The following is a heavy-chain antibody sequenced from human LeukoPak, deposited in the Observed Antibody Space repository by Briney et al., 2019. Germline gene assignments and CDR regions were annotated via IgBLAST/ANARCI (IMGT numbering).Heavy chain of an antibody. V-gene: IGHV5-51*01. Sequence: GEALEISCKGSGYSFTSYWIGWGRQMPGKGLEWMGIIYPGDSDTRYSPSFQGQVTISADKSISTAYLQWSSLKASDTAMYYCARQGYVDTAMVHYWGQGTLVTVSS. CDR1: GYSFTSYW. J-gene: IGHJ4*02. CDR2: IYPGDSDT. CDR3: ARQGYVDTAMVHY. D-gene: IGHD5-18*01.